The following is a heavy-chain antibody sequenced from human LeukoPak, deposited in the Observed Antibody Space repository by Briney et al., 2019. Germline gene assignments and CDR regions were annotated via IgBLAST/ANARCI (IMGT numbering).Heavy chain of an antibody. V-gene: IGHV3-30-3*01. CDR1: GFTFSSYA. CDR2: ISYDGSNK. Sequence: GRSLRLSCAASGFTFSSYATHWVRQAPGKGLEWVAVISYDGSNKYYADSVKGRFTISRDNSKNTLYLQMNSLRAEDTAVYYCARGYSSSWYDDFDYWGQGTLVTVSS. D-gene: IGHD6-13*01. J-gene: IGHJ4*02. CDR3: ARGYSSSWYDDFDY.